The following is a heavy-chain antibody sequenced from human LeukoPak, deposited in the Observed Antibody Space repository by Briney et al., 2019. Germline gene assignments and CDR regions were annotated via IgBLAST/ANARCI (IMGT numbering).Heavy chain of an antibody. CDR2: VNGAGIGT. CDR3: TKVSVCFACYFDY. V-gene: IGHV3-23*01. CDR1: GYTFRDQG. D-gene: IGHD3-10*01. Sequence: GGSLRLSCAPAGYTFRDQGVAWVRQAPGRELEWLASVNGAGIGTYYAPDRKGRFIIHRDNFKDPAYLEMNKVGTEDTGMYYWTKVSVCFACYFDYWGQGQLVTVSS. J-gene: IGHJ4*02.